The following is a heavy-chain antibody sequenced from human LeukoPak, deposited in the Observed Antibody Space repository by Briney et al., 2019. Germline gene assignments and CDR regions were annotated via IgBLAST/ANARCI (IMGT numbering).Heavy chain of an antibody. CDR3: ARHLMSVIDP. V-gene: IGHV4-39*01. D-gene: IGHD2-8*01. CDR2: IFYTGCT. Sequence: PSETLSLTCAVSGDSISTTRYHWGWIRQPPGKGLEWMASIFYTGCTYYNSSLKSRVTISVDTSKNQFSLKLTSVTAADTAVYYCARHLMSVIDPWGQGTLVTVSS. CDR1: GDSISTTRYH. J-gene: IGHJ5*02.